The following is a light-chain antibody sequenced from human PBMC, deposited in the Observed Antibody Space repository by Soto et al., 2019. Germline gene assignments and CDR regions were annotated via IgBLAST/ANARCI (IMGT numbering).Light chain of an antibody. Sequence: EIVLTPSPDTLSLSPWARATLXCWASQSVSNNYLAWYQQTPGQAPRPLIYAASSRAPGIPDRFSGSGSGTDFTLTISRLEPEDFAVYYCQQYGTSPWTFGQGTKVDIK. CDR2: AAS. J-gene: IGKJ1*01. CDR1: QSVSNNY. CDR3: QQYGTSPWT. V-gene: IGKV3-20*01.